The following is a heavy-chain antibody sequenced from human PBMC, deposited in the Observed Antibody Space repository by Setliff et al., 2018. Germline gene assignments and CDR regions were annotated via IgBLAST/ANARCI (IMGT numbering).Heavy chain of an antibody. V-gene: IGHV1-2*04. Sequence: ASVKVSCKASGYTFTGYYMHWVRQAPGQGLEWMGWINPNGGGTNYAQKFQGWVTMTRDTSISTAYMELSRLRSEDTAVYYCATNLNSGSLTPDAFDIWGQGTMVTVS. CDR2: INPNGGGT. J-gene: IGHJ3*02. D-gene: IGHD1-26*01. CDR1: GYTFTGYY. CDR3: ATNLNSGSLTPDAFDI.